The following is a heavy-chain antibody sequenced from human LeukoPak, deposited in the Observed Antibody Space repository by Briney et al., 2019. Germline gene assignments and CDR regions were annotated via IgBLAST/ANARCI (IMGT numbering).Heavy chain of an antibody. CDR3: ARSRWSGYVDR. J-gene: IGHJ4*02. Sequence: GGSLRLSCAASAFTFSAYGMHWVRQTPGKGLQWVAFIRFDGVNKYYADSVKGRFTISRHNAKRTIYLQMNSLRADDTAIYYCARSRWSGYVDRWGQGTLVTVSS. D-gene: IGHD3-3*01. CDR2: IRFDGVNK. CDR1: AFTFSAYG. V-gene: IGHV3-30*02.